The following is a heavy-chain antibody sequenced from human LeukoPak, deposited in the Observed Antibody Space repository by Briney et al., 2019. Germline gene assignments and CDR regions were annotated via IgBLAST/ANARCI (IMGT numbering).Heavy chain of an antibody. CDR2: ISGSGGST. V-gene: IGHV3-23*01. Sequence: PGGSLRLSCAASGFTFSSYAMSWVRQAPGKGLEWVSAISGSGGSTYYADSVKGRFTISRDNSKNTLYLQMNSLRAEDTAVYYCAKGGLRYFDWLLYDGILDYWGQGTLVTVSS. D-gene: IGHD3-9*01. J-gene: IGHJ4*02. CDR3: AKGGLRYFDWLLYDGILDY. CDR1: GFTFSSYA.